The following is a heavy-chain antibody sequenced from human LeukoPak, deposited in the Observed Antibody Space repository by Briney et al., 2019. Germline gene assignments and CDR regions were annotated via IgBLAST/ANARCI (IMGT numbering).Heavy chain of an antibody. D-gene: IGHD3-3*01. CDR3: ARDPDFWSGYHSDAFDI. V-gene: IGHV4-39*02. J-gene: IGHJ3*02. CDR1: GGSIRSSYYY. CDR2: IYDSGST. Sequence: SETLSLTCTVSGGSIRSSYYYWGWIRQPPGKGLEWIGSIYDSGSTYYNPSLKSRVTISVDTSKNQFSLKLNSVTAADTAVYYCARDPDFWSGYHSDAFDIWGQGTMVTVSS.